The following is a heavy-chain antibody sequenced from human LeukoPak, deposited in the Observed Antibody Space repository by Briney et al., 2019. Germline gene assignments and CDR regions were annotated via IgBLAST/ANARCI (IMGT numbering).Heavy chain of an antibody. J-gene: IGHJ4*02. D-gene: IGHD6-19*01. Sequence: GGSLRLSCAASGFTFSSYSMNWVHQAPGKGLECVSSISSSSSYIYYADSVKGRFTISRDNAKNSLYLQMNSLRAEDTAVYYCARVSIAVAGAFDYWGQGTLVTVSS. CDR3: ARVSIAVAGAFDY. CDR1: GFTFSSYS. CDR2: ISSSSSYI. V-gene: IGHV3-21*01.